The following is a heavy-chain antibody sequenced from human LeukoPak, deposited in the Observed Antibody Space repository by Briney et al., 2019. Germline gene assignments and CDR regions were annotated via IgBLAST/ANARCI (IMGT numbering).Heavy chain of an antibody. J-gene: IGHJ6*02. CDR1: GFTFDDYA. CDR2: ITWNRDNI. V-gene: IGHV3-9*01. D-gene: IGHD3-22*01. Sequence: GRSLRLSCTVSGFTFDDYAMHWVRHTPGKGLEWVAGITWNRDNIGYGDSVKGRFTISRDNVKNVLYLQMNSLRPEDTALYYCAKDLSSAITSALVLDVWGQGTTV. CDR3: AKDLSSAITSALVLDV.